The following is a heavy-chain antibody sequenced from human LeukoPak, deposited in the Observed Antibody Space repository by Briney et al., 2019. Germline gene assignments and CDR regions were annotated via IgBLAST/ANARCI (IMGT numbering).Heavy chain of an antibody. CDR1: GGTFSNYA. Sequence: SVKVSCTASGGTFSNYAINWVRQAPGQGLEWMGGIIPIFGKANYAQKFQGRVTITADESTRTAYMELSSLRSEDTAVYYCARGWLAETTVVTPYNYWGRGTLVSVSS. CDR2: IIPIFGKA. V-gene: IGHV1-69*13. D-gene: IGHD4-23*01. CDR3: ARGWLAETTVVTPYNY. J-gene: IGHJ4*02.